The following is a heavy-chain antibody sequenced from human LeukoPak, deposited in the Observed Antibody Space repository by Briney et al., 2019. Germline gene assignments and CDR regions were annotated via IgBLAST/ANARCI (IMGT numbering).Heavy chain of an antibody. CDR2: IYYSDVA. Sequence: PSETLSLTCTVSGGSLRHYYWTWIWQPPGKGLEWIGYIYYSDVANYSPSLKSRVSISVDTSKNQFSLKLSSVTAADTAVYYCARGYCSGGSCYGGYFDYWGQGTLVTVSS. J-gene: IGHJ4*02. D-gene: IGHD2-15*01. V-gene: IGHV4-59*12. CDR1: GGSLRHYY. CDR3: ARGYCSGGSCYGGYFDY.